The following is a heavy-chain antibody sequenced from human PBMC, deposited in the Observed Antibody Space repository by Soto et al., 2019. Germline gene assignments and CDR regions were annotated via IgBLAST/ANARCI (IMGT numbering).Heavy chain of an antibody. CDR2: ISSSGSTI. CDR1: GFTFSSYE. J-gene: IGHJ6*02. V-gene: IGHV3-48*03. Sequence: EVQLVESGGGLVQPGGSLRLSCAASGFTFSSYEMNWVRQAPGKGLEWVSYISSSGSTIYYADSVKGRFTISRDNAKNSLYLQMNSLRSEDTAVYCCARDKSAAIFGVVSTYYYYCMDVWGQGTTVTVSS. D-gene: IGHD3-3*01. CDR3: ARDKSAAIFGVVSTYYYYCMDV.